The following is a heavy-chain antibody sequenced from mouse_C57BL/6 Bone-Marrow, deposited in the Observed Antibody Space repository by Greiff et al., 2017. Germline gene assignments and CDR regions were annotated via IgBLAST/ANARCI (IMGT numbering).Heavy chain of an antibody. CDR2: IDPSDSYT. J-gene: IGHJ4*01. CDR3: ARVWLLRGYALDY. Sequence: VQLQQPGAELVKPGASVKLSCKASGYTFTSYWMQWVKQRPGQGLEWIGEIDPSDSYTNYNQKFKGKATLTVDTSSSTAYMQLSSLTSGDSAVYFCARVWLLRGYALDYWGQGTSVTSSS. V-gene: IGHV1-50*01. CDR1: GYTFTSYW. D-gene: IGHD2-3*01.